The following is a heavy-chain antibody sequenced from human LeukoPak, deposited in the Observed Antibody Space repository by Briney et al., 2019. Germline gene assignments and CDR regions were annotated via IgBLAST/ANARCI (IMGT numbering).Heavy chain of an antibody. J-gene: IGHJ4*02. Sequence: PGGSLRLSCAASRFTFSTYNMNWVRRAPGKGLEWVSSISSTGNEIYYADSVKGRFTISRDNAKNSLYLQMNSLRAEDTAVYYCAKDLPSGGYSGPFDYWGQGTLVTVSS. CDR1: RFTFSTYN. CDR3: AKDLPSGGYSGPFDY. CDR2: ISSTGNEI. D-gene: IGHD5-12*01. V-gene: IGHV3-21*04.